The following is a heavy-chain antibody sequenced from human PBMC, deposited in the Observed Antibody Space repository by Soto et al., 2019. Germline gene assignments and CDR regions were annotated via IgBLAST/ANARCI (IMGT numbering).Heavy chain of an antibody. CDR2: IWYDGSNK. Sequence: GGSLRLSCAASGFTFSSYGMHSVRQAPGKGLEGGAVIWYDGSNKYYADSVKGRFTISRDNSKNTLYLQMNSLRAEDTAVYYCARDRLGYYYYGMDVWGQGTTVTVSS. CDR3: ARDRLGYYYYGMDV. D-gene: IGHD2-21*01. CDR1: GFTFSSYG. J-gene: IGHJ6*02. V-gene: IGHV3-33*01.